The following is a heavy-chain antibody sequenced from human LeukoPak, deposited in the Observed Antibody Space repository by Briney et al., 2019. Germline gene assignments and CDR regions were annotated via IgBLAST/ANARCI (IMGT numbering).Heavy chain of an antibody. CDR2: ISGSGGST. J-gene: IGHJ6*02. CDR3: AKVVVRGVNYYYYGMDV. D-gene: IGHD3-10*01. CDR1: GFTFSSYA. Sequence: PGGSLRLSCAASGFTFSSYAMSWVRQAPGKGLEWVSAISGSGGSTYYAVSVKGRFTISRDNSKNTLYLQMNSLRAEDTAVYYCAKVVVRGVNYYYYGMDVWGQGTTVTVSS. V-gene: IGHV3-23*01.